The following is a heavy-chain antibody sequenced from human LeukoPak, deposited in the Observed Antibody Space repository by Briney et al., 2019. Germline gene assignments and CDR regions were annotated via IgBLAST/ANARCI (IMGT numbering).Heavy chain of an antibody. CDR2: ISGNGGVI. CDR1: GFTFSDNY. V-gene: IGHV3-11*04. CDR3: ARDSGYAFDI. D-gene: IGHD1-26*01. J-gene: IGHJ3*02. Sequence: SGGSLRLSCAASGFTFSDNYMTWVRQAPGKGLEWLSYISGNGGVIQYADSVKGRFTISRDNAKNSLYLQMNSLRAEDTAVYYCARDSGYAFDIWGQGTMVTVSS.